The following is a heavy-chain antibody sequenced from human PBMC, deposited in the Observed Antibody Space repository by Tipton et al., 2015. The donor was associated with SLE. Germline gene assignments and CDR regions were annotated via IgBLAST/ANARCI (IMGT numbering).Heavy chain of an antibody. J-gene: IGHJ4*02. D-gene: IGHD6-19*01. Sequence: TLSLTCAVYGGSFSAYYWSWIRQPPGKGLEWIGEINHSGSTNYNPSLKSRVTISVDTSKNQFPLKLSSVTAADTAVYYCARSGWHDYWGQGTLVTVSS. V-gene: IGHV4-34*01. CDR3: ARSGWHDY. CDR2: INHSGST. CDR1: GGSFSAYY.